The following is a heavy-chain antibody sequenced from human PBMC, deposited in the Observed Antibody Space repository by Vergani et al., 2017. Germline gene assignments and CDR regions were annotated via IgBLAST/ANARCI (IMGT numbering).Heavy chain of an antibody. J-gene: IGHJ5*02. CDR1: GYTFTGYY. CDR3: ARDRAPIAAAENWFDP. D-gene: IGHD6-13*01. CDR2: INPNSGGP. Sequence: QVQLVQSGAEVKKPGASVKVSCKASGYTFTGYYMHWVRQAPGQGLEWMGWINPNSGGPNYAQKFQGRVTMTRDTSISTAYMELSRLRSDDTAVYYCARDRAPIAAAENWFDPWGQGTLGTVSS. V-gene: IGHV1-2*02.